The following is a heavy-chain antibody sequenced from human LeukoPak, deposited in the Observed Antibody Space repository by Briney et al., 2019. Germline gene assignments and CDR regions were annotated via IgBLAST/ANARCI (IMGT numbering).Heavy chain of an antibody. Sequence: GASVKVSCKASGGTFGSHAISWVRQAPGQGLEWMGGIFPIFGTANYAQKFQSRVTITADESTSTAYMELSSLRSEDTAVYYCALQLPHALDIWGQGTMVTVSS. CDR3: ALQLPHALDI. CDR2: IFPIFGTA. V-gene: IGHV1-69*13. CDR1: GGTFGSHA. J-gene: IGHJ3*02. D-gene: IGHD2-2*01.